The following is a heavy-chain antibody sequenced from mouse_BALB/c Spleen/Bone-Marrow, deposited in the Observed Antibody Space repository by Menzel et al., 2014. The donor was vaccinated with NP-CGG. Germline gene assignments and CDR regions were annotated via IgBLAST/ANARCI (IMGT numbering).Heavy chain of an antibody. D-gene: IGHD2-4*01. J-gene: IGHJ1*01. CDR2: ISYDGSN. CDR1: GYSITSGYY. V-gene: IGHV3-6*02. CDR3: ATIYYDYDGYFDV. Sequence: EVQLVESGPGLVKPSQSLSLTCSVTGYSITSGYYWNWIRQFPGNKLEWMGYISYDGSNNYNPSLKNRISITRDTSKNQFFLKLNSVTTEDTATYYCATIYYDYDGYFDVWGAATPVPVSS.